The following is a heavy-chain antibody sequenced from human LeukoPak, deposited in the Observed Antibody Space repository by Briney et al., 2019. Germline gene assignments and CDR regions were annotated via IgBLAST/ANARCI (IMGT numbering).Heavy chain of an antibody. CDR2: ICTSGDT. CDR3: AKSRIVDRRGYFDY. V-gene: IGHV3-23*01. Sequence: GDSLRLSCVASGVTFNIYPMTWVRQSPGKGREWVSTICTSGDTYYADSVKGRFTISRDDSKNTLYLQMHSLGAEDTAVYYCAKSRIVDRRGYFDYWGQGTLVTVSS. J-gene: IGHJ4*02. CDR1: GVTFNIYP. D-gene: IGHD2-15*01.